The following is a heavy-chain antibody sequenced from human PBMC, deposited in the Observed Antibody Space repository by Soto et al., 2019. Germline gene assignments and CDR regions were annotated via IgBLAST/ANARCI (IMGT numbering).Heavy chain of an antibody. CDR3: ARGGWNYFDY. Sequence: QSGGSLRLSCAASGFTFSSYAMHWVRQAPGKGLEWVAVISYDGSNKYYADSVKGRFTISRVNSKNTLYLQMNSLGAEDTAVYYCARGGWNYFDYWGQGTLVTVSS. J-gene: IGHJ4*02. CDR2: ISYDGSNK. V-gene: IGHV3-30-3*01. CDR1: GFTFSSYA. D-gene: IGHD6-19*01.